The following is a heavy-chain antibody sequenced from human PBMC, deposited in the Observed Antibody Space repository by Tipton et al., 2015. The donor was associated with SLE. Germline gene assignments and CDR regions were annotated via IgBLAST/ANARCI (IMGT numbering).Heavy chain of an antibody. CDR3: ARGGLEPFDS. CDR2: IDPDATMT. Sequence: LSLTCTVSGGSISSYYWSWVRQAPGKGLVWVSRIDPDATMTNYADSVKGRFAISRDNAKNTLYMRMHSLTAEDTAVYYWARGGLEPFDSVGPGTLVAVSS. CDR1: GGSISSYY. J-gene: IGHJ4*02. V-gene: IGHV3-74*01. D-gene: IGHD1-1*01.